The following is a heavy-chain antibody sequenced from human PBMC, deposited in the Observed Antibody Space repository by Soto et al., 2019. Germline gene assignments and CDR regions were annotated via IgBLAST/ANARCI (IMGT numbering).Heavy chain of an antibody. Sequence: ASVKVSCKASGYTFTSYGISWVRQAPGQGLEWMGWISAYNGNTNYAQKLQGRVTMTTDTSTSTAYMELRSLRSDDTAVYYCARVGESITFGGVIVINWFDPWGQGTLVTVSS. CDR2: ISAYNGNT. D-gene: IGHD3-16*02. J-gene: IGHJ5*02. CDR3: ARVGESITFGGVIVINWFDP. CDR1: GYTFTSYG. V-gene: IGHV1-18*01.